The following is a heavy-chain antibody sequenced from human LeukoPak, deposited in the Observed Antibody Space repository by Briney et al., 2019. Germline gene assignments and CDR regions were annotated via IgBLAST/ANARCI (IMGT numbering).Heavy chain of an antibody. CDR1: GYTFTSYG. CDR2: ISAYNGNT. D-gene: IGHD2-2*01. V-gene: IGHV1-18*04. Sequence: ASVKVSCKASGYTFTSYGISWVRLAPGQGLEWMGWISAYNGNTNYAQKLQGRVTMTTDTSTSTAYMELRSLRSDDTAVYYCARDMCSSTSCLFDYWGQGTLVTVSS. J-gene: IGHJ4*02. CDR3: ARDMCSSTSCLFDY.